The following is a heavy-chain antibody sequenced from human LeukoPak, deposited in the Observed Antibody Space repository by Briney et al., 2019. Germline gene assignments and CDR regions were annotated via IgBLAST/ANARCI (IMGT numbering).Heavy chain of an antibody. CDR1: GFTFSNAW. Sequence: GGSLRLSCAASGFTFSNAWMTWVRQAPGKGLEWVGHIRSKTDGGTSDYAAPVKGRFTISRADSRDTLHLQMNSLKTDDTAVYYCITARNHYDNSGYHYVDYCGQGTLATASS. CDR2: IRSKTDGGTS. J-gene: IGHJ4*02. V-gene: IGHV3-15*01. D-gene: IGHD3-22*01. CDR3: ITARNHYDNSGYHYVDY.